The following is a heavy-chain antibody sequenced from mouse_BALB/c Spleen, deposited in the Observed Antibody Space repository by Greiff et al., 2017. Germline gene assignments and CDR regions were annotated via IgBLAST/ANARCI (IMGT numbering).Heavy chain of an antibody. CDR2: ISDGGSYT. CDR1: GFTFSDYY. J-gene: IGHJ2*01. V-gene: IGHV5-4*02. Sequence: EVKLEESGGGLVKPGGSLKLSCAASGFTFSDYYMYWVRQTPEKRLEWVATISDGGSYTYYPDSVKGRFTISRDNAKNNLYLQMSGLKSEDTAMYYCARGGGIWRYYFDYWGQGTTLTVSS. CDR3: ARGGGIWRYYFDY. D-gene: IGHD1-1*02.